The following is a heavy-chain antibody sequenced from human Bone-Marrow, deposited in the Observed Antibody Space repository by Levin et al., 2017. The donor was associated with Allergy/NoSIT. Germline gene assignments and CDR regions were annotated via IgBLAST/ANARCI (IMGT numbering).Heavy chain of an antibody. Sequence: LSLTCAASGFTFSNYWMHWVRQAPGRGLMWVSRINNDGSTTNYADSVKGRFTISRDNAKNTLYLQMNSLRGEDTAVYYCARDVVSGSGSLDNWGQGTLVTVSS. D-gene: IGHD3-10*01. CDR2: INNDGSTT. V-gene: IGHV3-74*01. J-gene: IGHJ4*02. CDR1: GFTFSNYW. CDR3: ARDVVSGSGSLDN.